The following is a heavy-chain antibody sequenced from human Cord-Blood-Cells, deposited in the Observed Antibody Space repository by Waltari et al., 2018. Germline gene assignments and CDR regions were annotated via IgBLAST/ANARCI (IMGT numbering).Heavy chain of an antibody. CDR2: INHSGST. V-gene: IGHV4-34*01. J-gene: IGHJ4*02. CDR3: ARQDYYDRFSRDY. Sequence: QVQLQQWGAGLLKPSETLSLTCAVYGGSFRGYYWSWIRQPPGKGLEWIGEINHSGSTNYNPSLKSRVTISVDTSKNQFSLKLSSVTAADTAVYYCARQDYYDRFSRDYWGQGTLVTVSS. D-gene: IGHD3-22*01. CDR1: GGSFRGYY.